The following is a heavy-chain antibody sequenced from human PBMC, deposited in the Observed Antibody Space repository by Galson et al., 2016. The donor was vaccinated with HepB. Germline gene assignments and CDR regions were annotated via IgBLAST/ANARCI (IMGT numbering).Heavy chain of an antibody. V-gene: IGHV4-39*01. CDR2: IYYSGYT. Sequence: TVSGGSISSSSYYWGWIRQPPGKGLEWIGSIYYSGYTYHNPSLKSRVTISVDTSKNHFSLKLSSVTAADTAVYYVARHTGGSLGGDWFDPWRQGTLVTVSS. CDR1: GGSISSSSYY. D-gene: IGHD1-26*01. J-gene: IGHJ5*02. CDR3: ARHTGGSLGGDWFDP.